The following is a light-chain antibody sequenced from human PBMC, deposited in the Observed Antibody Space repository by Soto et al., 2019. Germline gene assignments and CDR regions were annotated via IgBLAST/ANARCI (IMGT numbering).Light chain of an antibody. CDR1: QSVLYSSNNKNY. Sequence: DIVMTQSPDSLAVSLGERATINCKSSQSVLYSSNNKNYLAWYQQKPGQPPKALIYWASTRESGVPDRFSGSGSGTDFTLTISSLQHEDVAVYYCQQYYTTPWTLGQGTKVDIK. CDR2: WAS. V-gene: IGKV4-1*01. CDR3: QQYYTTPWT. J-gene: IGKJ1*01.